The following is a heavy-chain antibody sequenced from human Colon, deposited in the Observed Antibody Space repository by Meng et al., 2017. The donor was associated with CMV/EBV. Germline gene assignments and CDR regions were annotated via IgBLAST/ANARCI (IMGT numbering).Heavy chain of an antibody. CDR1: GGSFSGYD. CDR2: INHSGST. CDR3: ARGLYGSGRHQIDY. Sequence: VLVQSWGEVLLKASELLAPSCAVYGGSFSGYDWSGIRQPPGKGLEWIGEINHSGSTNYNPSLKSRVTISVDTSKNQFSLKLSSVTAADTAVYYCARGLYGSGRHQIDYWGQGTLVTVSS. V-gene: IGHV4-34*01. J-gene: IGHJ4*02. D-gene: IGHD3-10*01.